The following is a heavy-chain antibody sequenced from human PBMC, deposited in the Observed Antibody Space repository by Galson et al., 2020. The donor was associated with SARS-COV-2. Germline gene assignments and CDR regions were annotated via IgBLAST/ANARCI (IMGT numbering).Heavy chain of an antibody. Sequence: GESLKISCAASGFTFSSYAMSWVRQAPGKGLEWVSVIYSGGSTYYADSVKGRFTISRDNSKNTLYLQMNSLRAEDTAVYYCAKDQGVVVTATLLGYYYGMDVWGQGTTVTVSS. CDR3: AKDQGVVVTATLLGYYYGMDV. CDR2: IYSGGST. CDR1: GFTFSSYA. J-gene: IGHJ6*02. V-gene: IGHV3-23*03. D-gene: IGHD2-21*02.